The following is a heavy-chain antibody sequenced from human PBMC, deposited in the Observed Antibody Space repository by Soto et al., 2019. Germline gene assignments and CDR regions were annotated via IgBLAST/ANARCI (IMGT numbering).Heavy chain of an antibody. CDR3: ARPQGSGWGQYYYYGMDV. Sequence: QVQLVQSGAEVKKPGSSVKVSCKASGGTFSSYAISWVRQAPGQGLEWMGGIIPIFGTANYAQKFQGRVTITADESTSTAYMELSSLRSEDTAVYYCARPQGSGWGQYYYYGMDVWGQGTTVTVSS. V-gene: IGHV1-69*01. CDR1: GGTFSSYA. D-gene: IGHD6-19*01. J-gene: IGHJ6*02. CDR2: IIPIFGTA.